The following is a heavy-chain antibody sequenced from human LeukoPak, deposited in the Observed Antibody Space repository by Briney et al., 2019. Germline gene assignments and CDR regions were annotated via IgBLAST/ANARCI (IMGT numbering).Heavy chain of an antibody. J-gene: IGHJ5*02. CDR1: GYTFTSYD. Sequence: ASVKVSCKASGYTFTSYDINWVRQAPGQGLEWMGWMNPNSGNTGYAQKFQGRVTMTRNTSISTAYMELSSLRSEDTAVYYCARGRARIAARRGNWFDPWGQGTLVTVSS. D-gene: IGHD6-6*01. V-gene: IGHV1-8*01. CDR2: MNPNSGNT. CDR3: ARGRARIAARRGNWFDP.